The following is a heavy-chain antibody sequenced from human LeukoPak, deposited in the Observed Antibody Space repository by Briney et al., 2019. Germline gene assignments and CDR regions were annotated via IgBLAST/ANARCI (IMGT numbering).Heavy chain of an antibody. D-gene: IGHD6-19*01. V-gene: IGHV3-7*05. CDR2: IKEDGSRN. J-gene: IGHJ4*02. CDR1: GFTFSSYW. Sequence: GGALRLSCAASGFTFSSYWMSWVRQAPGKGLEWVANIKEDGSRNHYVDSVKGRFTISRDNAKSSLYLQMNSLRVEDTAVYYCARQLSGWYDADPYWGQGTLVAVSS. CDR3: ARQLSGWYDADPY.